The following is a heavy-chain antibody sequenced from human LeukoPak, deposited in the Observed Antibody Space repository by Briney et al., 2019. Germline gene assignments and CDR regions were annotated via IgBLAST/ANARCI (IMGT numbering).Heavy chain of an antibody. CDR3: ATSRTFDY. CDR1: GITFSSYW. D-gene: IGHD1-7*01. CDR2: IKQDGSEK. J-gene: IGHJ4*02. Sequence: PGGSLRLSCAASGITFSSYWMNWVRQAPGKGLEWVANIKQDGSEKYCVDSAKGRFTISRDNAKNSLYLQMNSLRAEDTAVYYCATSRTFDYWGQGTLVTVSS. V-gene: IGHV3-7*01.